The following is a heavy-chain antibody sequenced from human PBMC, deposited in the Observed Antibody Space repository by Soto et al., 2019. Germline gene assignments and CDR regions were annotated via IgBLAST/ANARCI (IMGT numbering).Heavy chain of an antibody. Sequence: SGGSLRLSCAASGFTLTRYSMNWVRQAPGKGLEWVSSISSTTNYIYYGDSMKGRFTISRDNDKNSLYLEMNSLRAEDTAVYYCARESEDLTSNFDYWGQGTLVTVSS. J-gene: IGHJ4*02. CDR2: ISSTTNYI. CDR3: ARESEDLTSNFDY. CDR1: GFTLTRYS. V-gene: IGHV3-21*06.